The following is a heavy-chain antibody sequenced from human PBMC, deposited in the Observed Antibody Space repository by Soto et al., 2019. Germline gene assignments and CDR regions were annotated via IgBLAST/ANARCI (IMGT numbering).Heavy chain of an antibody. J-gene: IGHJ6*01. V-gene: IGHV3-33*01. CDR1: GFTFSSYV. Sequence: GGSLRLCCAASGFTFSSYVMPGVRQAPGKGLEWVAVIWYDGSNKYYADSVKGRFTISRDNSKNTLYLQMNSLRAEDTAVYYCARITMVRSPHGGMDVWGQGTTVTVSS. CDR2: IWYDGSNK. CDR3: ARITMVRSPHGGMDV. D-gene: IGHD3-10*01.